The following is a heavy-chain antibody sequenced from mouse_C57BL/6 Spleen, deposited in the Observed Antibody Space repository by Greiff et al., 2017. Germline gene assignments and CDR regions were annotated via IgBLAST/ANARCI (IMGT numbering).Heavy chain of an antibody. D-gene: IGHD1-1*01. CDR3: ARTGSSSPGYAMDY. J-gene: IGHJ4*01. V-gene: IGHV1-72*01. CDR2: IDPNSGGT. Sequence: VQLQQSGAELVKPGASVKLSCKASGYTFTSYWMHWVKQRPGRGLEWIGRIDPNSGGTKYNEKFKSKATLTVDKPSSTAYMQLSSLTSEDSAVYYCARTGSSSPGYAMDYWGQGTSVTVSS. CDR1: GYTFTSYW.